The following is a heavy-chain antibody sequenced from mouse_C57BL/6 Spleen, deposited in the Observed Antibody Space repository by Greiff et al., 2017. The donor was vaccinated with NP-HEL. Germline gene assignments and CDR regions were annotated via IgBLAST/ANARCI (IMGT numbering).Heavy chain of an antibody. V-gene: IGHV2-3*01. CDR3: ANPFYSGSSYAMDY. Sequence: VQLQESGPGLVAPSQSLSITCTVSGFSLTSYGVSWVRQTPGKGLEWLGVIWGDGGTNYHSAPISRLSISKDNSKSQDCLKLNSLQTDDTATYYCANPFYSGSSYAMDYWGQGTSVTFSS. D-gene: IGHD1-1*01. CDR1: GFSLTSYG. J-gene: IGHJ4*01. CDR2: IWGDGGT.